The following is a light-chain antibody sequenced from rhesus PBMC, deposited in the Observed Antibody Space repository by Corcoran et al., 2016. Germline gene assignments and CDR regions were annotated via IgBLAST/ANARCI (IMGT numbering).Light chain of an antibody. J-gene: IGKJ4*01. CDR3: LQYSSSPLT. Sequence: DIQMTQSPSSLSASVGDTVTITCRASQSISSWLDWYQQKPGKAPKLLIYKASSLQSGVPSIFSGNGSRTAFTLTISSLQPEDFATYYCLQYSSSPLTFGGGTKVEIK. V-gene: IGKV1-22*01. CDR1: QSISSW. CDR2: KAS.